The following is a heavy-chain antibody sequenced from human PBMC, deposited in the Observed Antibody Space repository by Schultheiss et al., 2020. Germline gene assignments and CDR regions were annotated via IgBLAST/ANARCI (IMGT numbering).Heavy chain of an antibody. CDR1: GFTFDDYT. CDR2: ISSSSSYI. V-gene: IGHV3-21*04. CDR3: AREGVLRFLEWLLQDYYYYYGMDV. Sequence: GGSLRLSCAASGFTFDDYTMHWVRQAPGKGLEWVSSISSSSSYIYYADSVKGRFTISRDNAKNSLYLQMNSLRAEDTAVYYCAREGVLRFLEWLLQDYYYYYGMDVWGQGTTVTFSS. D-gene: IGHD3-3*01. J-gene: IGHJ6*02.